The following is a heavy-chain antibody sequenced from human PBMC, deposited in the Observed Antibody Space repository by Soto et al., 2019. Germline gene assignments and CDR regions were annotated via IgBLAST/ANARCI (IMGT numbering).Heavy chain of an antibody. D-gene: IGHD3-9*01. CDR1: GFTFSSYG. CDR2: ISYDGTNK. Sequence: PGGSLRLSCAASGFTFSSYGIHWVRQAPGKGLEWVAVISYDGTNKYYADSVKGRFTISRDNSKNTLYLQMNSLRAEDTAVYYCAKVHDILTFNYYYYYMDVWGKGTTVTVSS. CDR3: AKVHDILTFNYYYYYMDV. V-gene: IGHV3-30*18. J-gene: IGHJ6*03.